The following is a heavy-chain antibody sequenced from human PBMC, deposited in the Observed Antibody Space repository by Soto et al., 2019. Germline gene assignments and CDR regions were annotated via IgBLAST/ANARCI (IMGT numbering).Heavy chain of an antibody. CDR1: GGSITTGGYY. V-gene: IGHV4-31*03. D-gene: IGHD2-15*01. Sequence: SETLSLTCTVSGGSITTGGYYWSWIRQLPGKGLEWIGHRYYSESTYYNPSLKSRVSISLDTSKNQFSLKLSFVTAADTAMYYCARTKCSGGSCYSWSLDYWGQGTPVTVYS. CDR3: ARTKCSGGSCYSWSLDY. J-gene: IGHJ4*02. CDR2: RYYSEST.